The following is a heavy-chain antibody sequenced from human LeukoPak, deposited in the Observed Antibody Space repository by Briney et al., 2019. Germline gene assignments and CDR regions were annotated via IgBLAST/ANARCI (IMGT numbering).Heavy chain of an antibody. J-gene: IGHJ5*02. CDR3: ASGSSSWYNWFDP. D-gene: IGHD6-13*01. CDR2: IYSGGST. CDR1: GFTVSSNY. V-gene: IGHV3-53*05. Sequence: GGSLRLSCAASGFTVSSNYMSWVRQAPGKGLEWVSVIYSGGSTYYADSVKGRFTISRDNSKNTLYLQMNSLRAEDTAVYYCASGSSSWYNWFDPWGQGTLVTVSS.